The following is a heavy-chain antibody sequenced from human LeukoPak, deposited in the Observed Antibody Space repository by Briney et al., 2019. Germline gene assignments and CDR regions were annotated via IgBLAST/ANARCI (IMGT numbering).Heavy chain of an antibody. Sequence: GSLRLSCAASGFTFSSYAMSWVRQAPGKGLEWIGEINHSGSTNYNPSLKSRVTISVDTSKNQFSLKLSSVTAADTAVYYCARVPSRYDAFDIWGQGTMVTVSS. CDR2: INHSGST. V-gene: IGHV4-34*01. J-gene: IGHJ3*02. CDR3: ARVPSRYDAFDI. CDR1: GFTFSSYA.